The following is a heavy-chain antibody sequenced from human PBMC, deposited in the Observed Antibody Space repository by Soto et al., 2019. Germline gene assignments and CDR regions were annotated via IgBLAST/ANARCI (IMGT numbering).Heavy chain of an antibody. CDR1: GFNFKSYG. CDR3: AKDWGRGVGEIVPPI. D-gene: IGHD3-10*01. J-gene: IGHJ4*02. V-gene: IGHV3-30*18. CDR2: TSYDGKIQ. Sequence: GGSLRLSCVASGFNFKSYGMHWVRQPPGEGLEWLAVTSYDGKIQFYADSVKGRFTISRDNSKNTLYLQANNLGTEDTAVYFCAKDWGRGVGEIVPPIWGLGTLVTVSS.